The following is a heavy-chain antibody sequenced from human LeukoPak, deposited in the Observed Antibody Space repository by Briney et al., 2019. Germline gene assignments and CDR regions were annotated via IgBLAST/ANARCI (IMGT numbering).Heavy chain of an antibody. D-gene: IGHD5-18*01. Sequence: PGGSLRLSCAASGFTFSSSAMSWVRQAPGKGLDWVSGLSGGGGSTYYADSVKGRFTISRDNAKNSLFLQMNSLRAEDTAVYYCARGYSYVFYWGQGTLVSVSS. CDR2: LSGGGGST. CDR3: ARGYSYVFY. CDR1: GFTFSSSA. V-gene: IGHV3-23*01. J-gene: IGHJ4*02.